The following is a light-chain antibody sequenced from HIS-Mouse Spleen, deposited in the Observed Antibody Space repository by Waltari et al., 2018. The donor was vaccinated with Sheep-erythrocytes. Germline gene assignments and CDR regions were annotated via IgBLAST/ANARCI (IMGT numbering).Light chain of an antibody. CDR1: QSVLYSSNNQNY. CDR2: WAS. Sequence: DIVMTQSPDSLAVSLGERATINCKSSQSVLYSSNNQNYLAWYQQKPGQPPKLRIYWASTRESGFPDRFSGSGSGTDFTLTISSLQAEDVAVYYCQQYYSTPYTFGQGTKLEIK. V-gene: IGKV4-1*01. J-gene: IGKJ2*01. CDR3: QQYYSTPYT.